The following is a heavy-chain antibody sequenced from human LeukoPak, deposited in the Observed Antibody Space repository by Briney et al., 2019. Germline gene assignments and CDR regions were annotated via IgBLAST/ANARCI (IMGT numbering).Heavy chain of an antibody. V-gene: IGHV3-21*01. CDR1: GFTFSSYS. CDR2: ISSSSSYI. D-gene: IGHD1-7*01. J-gene: IGHJ4*02. CDR3: ARDINWNYDY. Sequence: PGGSLRLSCAAPGFTFSSYSMNWVRQAPGKGLEWVSSISSSSSYIYYADSVKGRFTISRDNAKNSLYLQMNSLRAEDTAVYDCARDINWNYDYWGQGTLVTVSS.